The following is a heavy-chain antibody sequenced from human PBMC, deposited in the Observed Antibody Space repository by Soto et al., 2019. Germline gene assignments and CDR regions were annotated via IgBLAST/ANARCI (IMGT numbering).Heavy chain of an antibody. D-gene: IGHD3-10*01. CDR3: AREPKGAYGSGSYYRYGMDV. Sequence: PSETLSLTCAVYGGSFSGYYWSWIRQPPGKGLEWIGEINHSGSTNYNPSLKSRVTISVDTSENQFSLKLSSVTAADTAVYYCAREPKGAYGSGSYYRYGMDVWGQGTTVTVSS. V-gene: IGHV4-34*01. J-gene: IGHJ6*02. CDR2: INHSGST. CDR1: GGSFSGYY.